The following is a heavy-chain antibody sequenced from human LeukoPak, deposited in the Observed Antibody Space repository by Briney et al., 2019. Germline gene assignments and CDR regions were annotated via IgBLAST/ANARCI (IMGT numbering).Heavy chain of an antibody. V-gene: IGHV3-53*01. D-gene: IGHD3-16*01. CDR1: GLTVSSNY. CDR3: ASGRRGDSF. CDR2: IYAGGAT. Sequence: GGSLRLSCAASGLTVSSNYMSWVRQAPGKGLEWVSVIYAGGATYYSDSVKGRFTISRDNSKNTLYLQMNSLRAEDTAVYYCASGRRGDSFWGQGILVTVSS. J-gene: IGHJ4*02.